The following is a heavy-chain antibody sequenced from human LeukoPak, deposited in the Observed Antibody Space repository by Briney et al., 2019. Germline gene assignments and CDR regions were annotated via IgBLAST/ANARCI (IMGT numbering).Heavy chain of an antibody. Sequence: GGSLRLSCAASGFTFSSYAMSWVRQAPGKGLEWVSAISGSGGSTYYADSVKGRFTISRDNSKNTLYLQMNSLRAEDTAVYYCAKDQSNWYRSYYYYMDVWGKGTTVTVSS. CDR1: GFTFSSYA. CDR2: ISGSGGST. J-gene: IGHJ6*03. CDR3: AKDQSNWYRSYYYYMDV. D-gene: IGHD6-13*01. V-gene: IGHV3-23*01.